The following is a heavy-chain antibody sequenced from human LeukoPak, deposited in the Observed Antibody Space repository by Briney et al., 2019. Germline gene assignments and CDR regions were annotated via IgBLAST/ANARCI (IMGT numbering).Heavy chain of an antibody. Sequence: SQTLSLTCTVSGGSISSGDYYWSWIRQPPGKGLEWIGYIYYSGSTYYNPSLKSRVTISVDTSKNQFSLKLSSATAADTAVYYCAREVAGYYDSSGCFDIWGQGTMVTVSS. J-gene: IGHJ3*02. CDR1: GGSISSGDYY. CDR3: AREVAGYYDSSGCFDI. V-gene: IGHV4-30-4*08. D-gene: IGHD3-22*01. CDR2: IYYSGST.